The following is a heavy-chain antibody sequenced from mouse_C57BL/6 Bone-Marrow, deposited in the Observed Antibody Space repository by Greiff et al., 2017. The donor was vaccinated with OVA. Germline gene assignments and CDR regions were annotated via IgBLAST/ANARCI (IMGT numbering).Heavy chain of an antibody. J-gene: IGHJ1*03. CDR3: ARSPV. Sequence: VKLQQPGAELVKPGASVKLSCKASGYTFTSYWMQWVKQRPGQGLEWIGEIDPSDSYTNYNQKFKGKATLTVDTSSSTAYMQLSSLTSEDSAVYYCARSPVWGTGTTVTVSS. CDR1: GYTFTSYW. CDR2: IDPSDSYT. V-gene: IGHV1-50*01.